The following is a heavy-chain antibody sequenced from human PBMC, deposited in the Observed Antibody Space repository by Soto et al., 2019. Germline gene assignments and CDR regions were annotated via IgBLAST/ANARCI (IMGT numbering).Heavy chain of an antibody. V-gene: IGHV3-33*01. Sequence: QVQLVESGGGVVQPGRSLRLSCAASGFTFSNYGMHWVRQAPGKGLEWVAVIWYDGSNKFYADSVKGRFTISRDNSKNTLYLQMNSLRAEDTAVYYCAREIGNYHTHFAYWGQGTLVTVSS. CDR1: GFTFSNYG. J-gene: IGHJ4*02. D-gene: IGHD1-7*01. CDR3: AREIGNYHTHFAY. CDR2: IWYDGSNK.